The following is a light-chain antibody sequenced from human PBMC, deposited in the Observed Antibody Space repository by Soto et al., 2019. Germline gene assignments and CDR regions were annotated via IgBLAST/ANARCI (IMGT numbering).Light chain of an antibody. V-gene: IGLV2-8*01. CDR3: SSYAGSNNYV. CDR1: SSDVGGYND. CDR2: EVS. Sequence: QSALTQPPSASGSPGQSVTISCTGTSSDVGGYNDVSWYQQHPGIAPKLMIYEVSKRPSGVPDRFSGSKSGNTASLTVSGLQAEDEADYYCSSYAGSNNYVFGTGTKLTVL. J-gene: IGLJ1*01.